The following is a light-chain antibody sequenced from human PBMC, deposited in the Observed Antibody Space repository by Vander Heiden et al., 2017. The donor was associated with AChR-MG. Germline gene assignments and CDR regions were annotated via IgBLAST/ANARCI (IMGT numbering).Light chain of an antibody. Sequence: SAPPQPASVSGSPGQSITISCTGTSSDVGNYNHVSWYQQYPGKAPKVIIYEGSKRPSGISNRFSGSKSGNTASLTISGLQAEDEADYYCCSYAGSSTGVFGGGTKLTVL. V-gene: IGLV2-23*01. CDR2: EGS. J-gene: IGLJ2*01. CDR1: SSDVGNYNH. CDR3: CSYAGSSTGV.